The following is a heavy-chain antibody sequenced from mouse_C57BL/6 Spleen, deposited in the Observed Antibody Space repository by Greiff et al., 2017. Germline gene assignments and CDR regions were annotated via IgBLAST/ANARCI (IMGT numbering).Heavy chain of an antibody. CDR1: GYTFTDYY. J-gene: IGHJ2*01. CDR3: ARRGGNYLFDY. CDR2: INPYNGGT. V-gene: IGHV1-19*01. D-gene: IGHD2-1*01. Sequence: VQLQQSGPVLVKPGASVKMSCKASGYTFTDYYMNWVKQSHGKSLEWIGVINPYNGGTSYNQKFKGKATLTVDKSSSTAYMELNSLTSEDSAVYYCARRGGNYLFDYWGQGTTLTVSS.